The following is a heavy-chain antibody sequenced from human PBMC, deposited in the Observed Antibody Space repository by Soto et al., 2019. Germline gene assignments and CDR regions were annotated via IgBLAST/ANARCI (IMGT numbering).Heavy chain of an antibody. J-gene: IGHJ1*01. CDR2: INPNSGAT. CDR3: ARGPFSYDSSGYYVY. V-gene: IGHV1-2*02. Sequence: ASVKVSCKTSGYTFTGYYIHWVRQAPGQGLEWMGWINPNSGATLYARKFQGRVLVSRDTSISTAFMELSSLRSDDTAVYYCARGPFSYDSSGYYVYWGQGTLVTVSS. CDR1: GYTFTGYY. D-gene: IGHD3-22*01.